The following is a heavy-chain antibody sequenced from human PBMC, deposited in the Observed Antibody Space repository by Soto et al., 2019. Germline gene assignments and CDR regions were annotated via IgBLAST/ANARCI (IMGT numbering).Heavy chain of an antibody. D-gene: IGHD2-8*02. Sequence: QVQLVQSGAEVKKPGSSVKVSCKASGGTFSRYTFTWVRQAPGQGLEWMGRIIPILDIPNYAQNFQGRVTITAEKSTSTAYMELSSLTSDDTAVYYCASHFTGVLVLGTSPPGGDNYGWDVWGQGTTVPVSS. CDR3: ASHFTGVLVLGTSPPGGDNYGWDV. CDR1: GGTFSRYT. V-gene: IGHV1-69*02. CDR2: IIPILDIP. J-gene: IGHJ6*02.